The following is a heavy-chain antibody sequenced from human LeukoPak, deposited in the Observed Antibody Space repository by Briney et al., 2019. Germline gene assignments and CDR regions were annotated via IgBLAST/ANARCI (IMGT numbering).Heavy chain of an antibody. J-gene: IGHJ6*03. CDR1: GGSFSGYY. D-gene: IGHD2-2*01. CDR3: AGGHGIVVVPAAHDYYYYYMDV. CDR2: INHSGST. V-gene: IGHV4-34*01. Sequence: SETLSLTCAVYGGSFSGYYWSWIRQPPGKGLEWIGEINHSGSTNYNPSLKSRVTISVDTSKNQFSLKLSSVTAADTAVYYCAGGHGIVVVPAAHDYYYYYMDVWGKGTTVTVSS.